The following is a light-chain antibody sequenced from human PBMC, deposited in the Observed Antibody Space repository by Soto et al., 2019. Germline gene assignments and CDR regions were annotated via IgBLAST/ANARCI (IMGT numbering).Light chain of an antibody. J-gene: IGLJ3*02. CDR1: SSDVGNYNL. Sequence: QSALTQPAAVSGSPGQSITISCTGTSSDVGNYNLVSWYQQYPGKAPKLMIYATSKRPSGVSNRFSGSKSGDTASLTISGLQAEDEADYYCTSFARGSTLVFSGGTKLTVL. V-gene: IGLV2-23*01. CDR3: TSFARGSTLV. CDR2: ATS.